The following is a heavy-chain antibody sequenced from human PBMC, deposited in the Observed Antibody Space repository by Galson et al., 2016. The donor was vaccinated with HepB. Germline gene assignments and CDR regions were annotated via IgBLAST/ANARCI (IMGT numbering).Heavy chain of an antibody. CDR1: GFTFSSYS. V-gene: IGHV3-21*01. Sequence: SLRLSCAASGFTFSSYSMNWVRQAPGKGLEWVSSISSSSSYIYYADSVKGRFTISRDNAKNSLYLQMNSLRAGDTAVYYCARAERLLRFLEWPYYYYGMDVWGQGTTVTVSS. CDR2: ISSSSSYI. CDR3: ARAERLLRFLEWPYYYYGMDV. J-gene: IGHJ6*02. D-gene: IGHD3-3*01.